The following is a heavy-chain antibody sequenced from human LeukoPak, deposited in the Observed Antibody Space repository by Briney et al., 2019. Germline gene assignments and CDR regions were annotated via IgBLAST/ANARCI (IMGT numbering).Heavy chain of an antibody. CDR2: ISGCGNNK. CDR3: ATSQSSVAGIVGD. CDR1: GFTFSDYF. V-gene: IGHV3-11*04. D-gene: IGHD6-19*01. J-gene: IGHJ4*02. Sequence: PGGSLRLSCAVSGFTFSDYFMTWIRQAPGKGLEWVSYISGCGNNKHYADSVRGRFTISRDNTKNSLYLQMNSLRVEDTAVYYCATSQSSVAGIVGDWGQGTLVTVSS.